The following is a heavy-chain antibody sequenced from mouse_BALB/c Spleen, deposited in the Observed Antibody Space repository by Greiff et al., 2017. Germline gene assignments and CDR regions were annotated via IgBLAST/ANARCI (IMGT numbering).Heavy chain of an antibody. CDR3: TRALGLDY. D-gene: IGHD4-1*01. Sequence: EVKVEESGGGLVKPGGSLKLSCAASGFTFSSYTMSWVRQTPEKRLEWVATISSGGSYTYYPDSVKGRFTISRDNAKNTLYLQMSSLKSEDTAMYYCTRALGLDYWGQGTTLTVSS. CDR2: ISSGGSYT. CDR1: GFTFSSYT. V-gene: IGHV5-6-4*01. J-gene: IGHJ2*01.